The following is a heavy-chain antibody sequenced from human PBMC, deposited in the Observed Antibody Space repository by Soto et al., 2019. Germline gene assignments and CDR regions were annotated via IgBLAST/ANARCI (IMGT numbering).Heavy chain of an antibody. J-gene: IGHJ6*03. Sequence: GGSRRLSCAASGFTFSSYAMSWVRQAPGQGLEWVSAISGSGGSTYYADSVKGRFTISRDNSKNTLYLQMNSLRAEDTAVYYCAKSPSSTSVHYYYYYMDVWGKGTTVTVSS. V-gene: IGHV3-23*01. D-gene: IGHD2-2*01. CDR1: GFTFSSYA. CDR3: AKSPSSTSVHYYYYYMDV. CDR2: ISGSGGST.